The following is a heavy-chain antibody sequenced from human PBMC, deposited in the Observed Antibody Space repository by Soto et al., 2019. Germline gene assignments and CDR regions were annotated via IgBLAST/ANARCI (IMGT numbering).Heavy chain of an antibody. D-gene: IGHD3-16*01. CDR3: VKGVSYAFDI. J-gene: IGHJ3*02. V-gene: IGHV3-33*06. CDR1: GFTFSSHG. CDR2: IWYDGNNK. Sequence: GGSLRLSCAASGFTFSSHGMHWVRQTPGKGLEWVAHIWYDGNNKYYGDSVKGRFTISRDNSKNTLYLQMNSLRAEDTAVYYCVKGVSYAFDIWGQGTMVTVSS.